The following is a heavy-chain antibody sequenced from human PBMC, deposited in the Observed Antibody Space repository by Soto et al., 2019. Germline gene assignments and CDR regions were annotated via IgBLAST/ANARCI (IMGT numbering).Heavy chain of an antibody. CDR1: GFTFSSYA. V-gene: IGHV3-30-3*01. CDR3: ARDPYVEMATIKGHDAFDI. D-gene: IGHD5-12*01. Sequence: QVQLVESGGGVVQPGRSLRLSCAASGFTFSSYAMHWVRQAPGKGLEWVAVISYDGSNKYYADSVKGRFTISRDNSKNTLYLQMNSLRAEDTAVYYCARDPYVEMATIKGHDAFDIWGQGTMVNVSS. J-gene: IGHJ3*02. CDR2: ISYDGSNK.